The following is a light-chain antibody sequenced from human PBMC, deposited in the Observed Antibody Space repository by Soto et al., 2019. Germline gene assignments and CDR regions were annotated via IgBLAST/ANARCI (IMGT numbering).Light chain of an antibody. V-gene: IGLV2-14*03. J-gene: IGLJ2*01. CDR1: SSDVGVYNY. CDR3: GSYTTSGSVV. Sequence: QSALTQPASVSGSPGQSIAIACIGTSSDVGVYNYVSWYQQQPGKAPKLVIYDVNNRPSGVSNRFSGSKSGNTASLTISGLQAEHEADYYCGSYTTSGSVVFGGGTKLTAL. CDR2: DVN.